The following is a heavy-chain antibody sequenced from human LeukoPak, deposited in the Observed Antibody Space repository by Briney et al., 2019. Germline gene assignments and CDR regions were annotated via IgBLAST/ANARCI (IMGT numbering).Heavy chain of an antibody. V-gene: IGHV4-34*01. CDR1: GGSFSGYY. D-gene: IGHD5-18*01. CDR3: AESGRGYSYGMPFDY. Sequence: KPSETLSLTCAVYGGSFSGYYWSWIRQPPGKGLEWIGSIYYSGSTYYNPSLKSRVTISVDTSKNQFSLKLSSVTAADTAVYYCAESGRGYSYGMPFDYWGQGTLVTVSS. CDR2: IYYSGST. J-gene: IGHJ4*02.